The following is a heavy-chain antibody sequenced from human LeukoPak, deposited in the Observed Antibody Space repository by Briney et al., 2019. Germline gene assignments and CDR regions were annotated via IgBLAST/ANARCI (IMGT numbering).Heavy chain of an antibody. CDR3: ARYDFWSGYFRTLDS. V-gene: IGHV3-74*01. D-gene: IGHD3-3*01. J-gene: IGHJ4*02. Sequence: GGSLRLSCAASGFTFSSYWMNWVRQAPGKGLVWVSRIASDGSSTTYADSVKGRFSISRDNSKNTLYLQVNSLRAEDTAVYYCARYDFWSGYFRTLDSWGQGTLVTVSS. CDR1: GFTFSSYW. CDR2: IASDGSST.